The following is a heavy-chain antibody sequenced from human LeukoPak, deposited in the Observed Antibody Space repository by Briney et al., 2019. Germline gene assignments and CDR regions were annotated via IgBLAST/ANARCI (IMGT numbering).Heavy chain of an antibody. CDR1: GFTFSSYS. D-gene: IGHD3-9*01. J-gene: IGHJ3*02. Sequence: GGSLRLSCAASGFTFSSYSMNWVRQAPGKGLEWVSSISSSSSYIYYADSVKGRFTISRDNAKNSLYLQMNSLRAEDTAVYYCARDLNVLRYFDWLSIDAFDIWGQGTMVTVPS. CDR3: ARDLNVLRYFDWLSIDAFDI. CDR2: ISSSSSYI. V-gene: IGHV3-21*01.